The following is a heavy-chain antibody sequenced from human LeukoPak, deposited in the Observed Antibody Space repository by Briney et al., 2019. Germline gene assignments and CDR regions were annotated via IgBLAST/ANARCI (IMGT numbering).Heavy chain of an antibody. CDR3: ARHGSGYCSGGSCYSAKGEFDP. Sequence: GESLKISCKGSGYSFTSYWIGCVRQMPGKGLEWMGIIYPGDSDTRYSPSFQGQVTISADESISTAYLQWSSLKASDTAMYYCARHGSGYCSGGSCYSAKGEFDPWGQGTLVTVSS. D-gene: IGHD2-15*01. J-gene: IGHJ5*02. CDR2: IYPGDSDT. CDR1: GYSFTSYW. V-gene: IGHV5-51*01.